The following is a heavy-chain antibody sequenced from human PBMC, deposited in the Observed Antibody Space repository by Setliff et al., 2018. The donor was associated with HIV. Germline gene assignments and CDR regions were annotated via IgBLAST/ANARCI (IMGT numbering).Heavy chain of an antibody. V-gene: IGHV4-34*01. CDR1: GGSFSGYY. CDR2: INHSGST. Sequence: SETLSLTCAVYGGSFSGYYWSWIRQPPGKGLEWIGEINHSGSTNYNPSLKSRITISVATSKNQFSLKLSSVTAADTAVYYCERGQPPPGPGLVRGAYSSGSLDYWGQGTPVTVSS. D-gene: IGHD3-10*01. CDR3: ERGQPPPGPGLVRGAYSSGSLDY. J-gene: IGHJ4*02.